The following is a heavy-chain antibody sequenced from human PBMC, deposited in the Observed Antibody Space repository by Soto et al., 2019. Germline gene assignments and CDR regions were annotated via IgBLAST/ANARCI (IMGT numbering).Heavy chain of an antibody. CDR3: ARDDIAAAGKRTAFDY. D-gene: IGHD6-13*01. V-gene: IGHV3-21*01. Sequence: TGGSLRLSCAASGFTFSSYSMNWVRQAPGKGLEWVSSISSSSSYIYYADSVKGRFTISRDNAKNSLYLQMNSLRAEDTAVYYCARDDIAAAGKRTAFDYWGQGTLVTVSS. CDR2: ISSSSSYI. J-gene: IGHJ4*02. CDR1: GFTFSSYS.